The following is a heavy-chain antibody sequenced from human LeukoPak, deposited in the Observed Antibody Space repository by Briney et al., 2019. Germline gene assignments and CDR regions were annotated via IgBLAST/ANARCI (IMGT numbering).Heavy chain of an antibody. CDR3: ARSRGTLWGSYRYEFGY. V-gene: IGHV4-34*01. J-gene: IGHJ4*02. D-gene: IGHD3-16*02. CDR1: GGSFSGYY. CDR2: IYYSGST. Sequence: PSETLSLTCAVYGGSFSGYYWSWIRQPPGKGLEWIGSIYYSGSTYYNPSLKSRVTISVDTSKNQFSLKLSSVTAADTAVYYCARSRGTLWGSYRYEFGYWGQGTLVTVSS.